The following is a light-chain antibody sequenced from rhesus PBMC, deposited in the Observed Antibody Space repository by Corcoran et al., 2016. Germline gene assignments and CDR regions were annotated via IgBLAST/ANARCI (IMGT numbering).Light chain of an antibody. CDR2: DAS. CDR1: QGISSY. Sequence: DIQMTQSPSSLSASVGDTVTITCRASQGISSYLNWFQQKPGKAPRLLINDASNLEIGVPSSFIGSGSGTDVPLTSSSRQPEDVAAYYCLQHNSYPFTFGPGTKLDIK. V-gene: IGKV1-28*03. J-gene: IGKJ3*01. CDR3: LQHNSYPFT.